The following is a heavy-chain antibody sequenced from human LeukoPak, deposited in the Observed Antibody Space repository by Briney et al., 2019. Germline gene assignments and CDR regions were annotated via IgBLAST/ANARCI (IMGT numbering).Heavy chain of an antibody. CDR1: GFTFSSYA. CDR3: ANITKIHIWEQTFDN. Sequence: GGSLRLSCAASGFTFSSYAMSWVRQAPGKGLEWVSGISGSGASTFHADSVKGRFTISRDNSKNTLHLQMNSLRAEDTAIYYCANITKIHIWEQTFDNWGQGTLVTVSS. V-gene: IGHV3-23*01. D-gene: IGHD5-18*01. J-gene: IGHJ4*02. CDR2: ISGSGAST.